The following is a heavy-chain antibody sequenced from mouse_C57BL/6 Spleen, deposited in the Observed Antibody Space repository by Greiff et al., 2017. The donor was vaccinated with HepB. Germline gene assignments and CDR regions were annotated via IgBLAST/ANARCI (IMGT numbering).Heavy chain of an antibody. D-gene: IGHD1-1*01. Sequence: VQLQQPGAELVRPGSSVKLSCKASGYTFTSYWIDWVKQRPGQGLEWIGNIYPSDSETHYNQKFKDKATLTVDKSSSTAYMQLSSLTSEDSAVYYCARRNYYGSSYSAWFAYWGQGTLVTVSA. J-gene: IGHJ3*01. CDR3: ARRNYYGSSYSAWFAY. CDR2: IYPSDSET. V-gene: IGHV1-61*01. CDR1: GYTFTSYW.